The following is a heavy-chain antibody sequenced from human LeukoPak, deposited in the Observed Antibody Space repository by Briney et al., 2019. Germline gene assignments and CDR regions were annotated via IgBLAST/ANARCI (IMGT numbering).Heavy chain of an antibody. J-gene: IGHJ4*02. CDR3: AKEGEGYYGSGSYFDY. D-gene: IGHD3-10*01. V-gene: IGHV3-23*01. CDR1: GFTFSSYG. CDR2: ISGSGGST. Sequence: GGTLRLSCAASGFTFSSYGMSWVRQAPGKGLEWVSAISGSGGSTYYADSVKGRFTISRDNSKNTLYLQMNSLRGEDTAVYYCAKEGEGYYGSGSYFDYWGQGTLVTVSS.